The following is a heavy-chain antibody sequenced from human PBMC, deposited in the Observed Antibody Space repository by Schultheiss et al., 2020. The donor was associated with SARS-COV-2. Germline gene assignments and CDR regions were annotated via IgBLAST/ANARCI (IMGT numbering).Heavy chain of an antibody. J-gene: IGHJ6*03. CDR3: ARDVFAYDFWSGYYPTNRDYYYYYMDV. CDR1: GGSISSYY. Sequence: SETLSLTCTVSGGSISSYYWSWIRPPPGKGLEWIGYIYYSGSTNYNPSLKSRVTISVDTSKNQFSLKLSSVTAADTAVYYCARDVFAYDFWSGYYPTNRDYYYYYMDVWGKGTTVTVSS. D-gene: IGHD3-3*01. V-gene: IGHV4-59*01. CDR2: IYYSGST.